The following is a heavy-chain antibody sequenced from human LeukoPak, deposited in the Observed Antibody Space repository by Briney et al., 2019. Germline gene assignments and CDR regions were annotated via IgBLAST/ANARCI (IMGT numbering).Heavy chain of an antibody. CDR1: GYTLTELS. Sequence: ASVKVSCKVSGYTLTELSMHWVRQAPGKGLEWMGGFDPEDGETIYAQKFQGRVAMTEDTSTDTAYMELSSLRSEDTAVYYCATALGYCSSTSCYTGDAFDIWGQGTMVTVSS. CDR2: FDPEDGET. J-gene: IGHJ3*02. D-gene: IGHD2-2*02. CDR3: ATALGYCSSTSCYTGDAFDI. V-gene: IGHV1-24*01.